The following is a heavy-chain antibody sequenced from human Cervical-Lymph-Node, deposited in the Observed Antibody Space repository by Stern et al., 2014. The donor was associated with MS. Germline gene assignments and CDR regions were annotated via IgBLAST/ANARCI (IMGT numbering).Heavy chain of an antibody. CDR3: AKDGILYFSGGMDV. D-gene: IGHD2-8*01. CDR1: GFTFDDYA. J-gene: IGHJ6*02. V-gene: IGHV3-9*01. Sequence: EVQLVESGGGLVQPGRSLRLSWAASGFTFDDYAMHWVRQAPGKGLEWVSGISWNSGSIGYADSVKGRFTISRDNAKNSLYLQMNSLRAEDTALYYCAKDGILYFSGGMDVWGQGTAVTVSS. CDR2: ISWNSGSI.